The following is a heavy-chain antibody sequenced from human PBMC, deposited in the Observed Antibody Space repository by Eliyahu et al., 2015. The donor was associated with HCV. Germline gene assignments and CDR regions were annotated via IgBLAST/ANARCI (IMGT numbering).Heavy chain of an antibody. CDR3: ASGGGGIAVAGTGGWFDP. D-gene: IGHD6-19*01. CDR1: GGSXTTYY. Sequence: QVQLQESGPGLVKPSETLSXTCTVPGGSXTTYYWGWIRQPPGKGLEWIGDIHYXWGTNYNPSLKXRVTISVDTSKNQFSLNLTSVTAADTAVYYCASGGGGIAVAGTGGWFDPWGQGTLVTVSS. CDR2: IHYXWGT. J-gene: IGHJ5*02. V-gene: IGHV4-59*01.